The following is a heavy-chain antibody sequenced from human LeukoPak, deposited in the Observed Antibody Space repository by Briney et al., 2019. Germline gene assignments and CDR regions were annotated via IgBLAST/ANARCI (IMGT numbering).Heavy chain of an antibody. CDR1: GFTFSRYA. CDR2: VGNSGGST. CDR3: AKERYYYDSSGYQPCFDY. Sequence: GGSLRLSCAASGFTFSRYAMSWVRQAPGKGLEWVSGVGNSGGSTHYADSVEGRFTISRDNSKNTLYLQMNSLRAEDTAAYYCAKERYYYDSSGYQPCFDYWGQGALVTASS. V-gene: IGHV3-23*01. J-gene: IGHJ4*02. D-gene: IGHD3-22*01.